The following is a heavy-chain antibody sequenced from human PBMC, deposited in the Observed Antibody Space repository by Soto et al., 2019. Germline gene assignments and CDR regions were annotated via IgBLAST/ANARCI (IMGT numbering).Heavy chain of an antibody. V-gene: IGHV3-23*01. CDR2: ISGSGGST. CDR3: AKAHWDYYDSSGYYFDY. D-gene: IGHD3-22*01. J-gene: IGHJ4*02. Sequence: GGSLRLSCAASGFTFSSYAMSWVRQAPGKGLEWVSAISGSGGSTYYADSVKGRFTISRDNSKNTLYLQMNSLRAEDTAVYYCAKAHWDYYDSSGYYFDYWGQGTLVTVSS. CDR1: GFTFSSYA.